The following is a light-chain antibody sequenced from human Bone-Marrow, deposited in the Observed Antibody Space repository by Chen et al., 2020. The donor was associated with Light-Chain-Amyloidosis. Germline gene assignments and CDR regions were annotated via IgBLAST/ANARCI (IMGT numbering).Light chain of an antibody. CDR3: QVWDRSSDRPV. CDR1: NIGSTS. J-gene: IGLJ3*02. V-gene: IGLV3-21*02. CDR2: DDS. Sequence: SYVLTQPSSVSVAPGQTATIACGGNNIGSTSVHWYQQTPGQPPLLVVYDDSDRPSGNPARLAGTNSGNTATLTSSRVEDGDEADYCCQVWDRSSDRPVFGGGTKLTVL.